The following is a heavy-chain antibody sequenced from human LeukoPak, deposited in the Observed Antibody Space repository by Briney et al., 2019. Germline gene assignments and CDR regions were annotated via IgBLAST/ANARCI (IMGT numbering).Heavy chain of an antibody. J-gene: IGHJ4*02. CDR3: ARSPMYYYDSSGYYVF. Sequence: SETLSLTCTVSGGSISNYYWSWIRQPPGKGLKWIGYIYYSGSTNYNPSLKSRVTISVDTSKKQFSLKLSSVTAADTAVYYCARSPMYYYDSSGYYVFGGQGTLVTVSS. CDR2: IYYSGST. D-gene: IGHD3-22*01. V-gene: IGHV4-59*01. CDR1: GGSISNYY.